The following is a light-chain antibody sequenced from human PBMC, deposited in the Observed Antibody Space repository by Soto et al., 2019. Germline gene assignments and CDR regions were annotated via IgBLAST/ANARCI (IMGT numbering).Light chain of an antibody. CDR3: QQYGSSPPIT. CDR1: QSVSSTY. V-gene: IGKV3-20*01. J-gene: IGKJ5*01. Sequence: EIVLTQSPGTLSLSPGERATLSCRASQSVSSTYLAWYQQQPGLAPRLLIYRASTRATGIPDRFSGSGSGTDFTLTISRLEPEDFAVYYCQQYGSSPPITFGQGTRLEIK. CDR2: RAS.